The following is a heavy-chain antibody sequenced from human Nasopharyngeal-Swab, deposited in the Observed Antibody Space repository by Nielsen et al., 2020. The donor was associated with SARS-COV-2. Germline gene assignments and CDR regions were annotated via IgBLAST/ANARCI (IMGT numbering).Heavy chain of an antibody. CDR3: AKSPPGSTRDYYYYGMDV. Sequence: GESLKISCAASGFTFSGYAMSWVRQAPGKGLEWVSAISGSGGSTYYADSVKGRFTISRDNSKNTLYLQMNSLRAEDTAVYYCAKSPPGSTRDYYYYGMDVWGQGTTVTVSS. D-gene: IGHD2-2*01. V-gene: IGHV3-23*01. CDR2: ISGSGGST. J-gene: IGHJ6*02. CDR1: GFTFSGYA.